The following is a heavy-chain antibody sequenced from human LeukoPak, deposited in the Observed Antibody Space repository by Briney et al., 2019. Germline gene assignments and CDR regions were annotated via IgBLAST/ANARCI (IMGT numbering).Heavy chain of an antibody. CDR1: GGTFSSYA. V-gene: IGHV1-69*05. CDR3: ARVSLLATIRGYWFDP. Sequence: ASVKVSCKASGGTFSSYAISWVRQAPGQGLEWMGGIIPIFGTANYAQKFQGRVTITTDESTSTAYMELSSLRSEDTAVYYCARVSLLATIRGYWFDPWGQGTLVTVSS. D-gene: IGHD5-12*01. CDR2: IIPIFGTA. J-gene: IGHJ5*02.